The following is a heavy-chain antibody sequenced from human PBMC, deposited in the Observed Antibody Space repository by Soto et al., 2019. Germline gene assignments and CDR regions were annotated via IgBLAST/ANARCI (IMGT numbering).Heavy chain of an antibody. Sequence: SETLSLTCTVSGGSISSGDYYWSWIRQPPGKGLEWIGYIYYSGSTYYNPSLKSRVTISVDTSKNQFSLKLSSVTAADTAVYYCARGGVVVPAATRALFDPWGQGTLVTVSS. CDR1: GGSISSGDYY. D-gene: IGHD2-2*01. V-gene: IGHV4-30-4*01. J-gene: IGHJ5*02. CDR3: ARGGVVVPAATRALFDP. CDR2: IYYSGST.